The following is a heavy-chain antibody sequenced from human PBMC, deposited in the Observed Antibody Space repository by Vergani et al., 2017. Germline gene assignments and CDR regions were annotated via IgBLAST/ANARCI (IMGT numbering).Heavy chain of an antibody. CDR2: IIPILGIA. V-gene: IGHV1-69*08. CDR3: ARDWQLVPICY. Sequence: QVQLVQSGAEVKKPGSSVKVSCKASGGTFSSYTISWVRQAPGQGLEWMGRIIPILGIANYAQKFQGRVTITADKSTSTSYMELSSLRSEDTAVYYCARDWQLVPICYWGQGTLVTVSS. D-gene: IGHD6-13*01. J-gene: IGHJ4*02. CDR1: GGTFSSYT.